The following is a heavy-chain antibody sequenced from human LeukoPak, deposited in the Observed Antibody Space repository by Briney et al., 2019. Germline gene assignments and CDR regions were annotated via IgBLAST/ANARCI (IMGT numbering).Heavy chain of an antibody. CDR2: INPNSGGT. CDR1: GYTFTGYY. Sequence: ASVKVSCKASGYTFTGYYMHWVRQAPGQGLEWMGWINPNSGGTNYAQKFQGRFTMTRDTSISTAYMELSRLRSDDTAVYYCARAHKYYDILTGAHPLSPDYWGQGTLVTVSS. J-gene: IGHJ4*02. D-gene: IGHD3-9*01. CDR3: ARAHKYYDILTGAHPLSPDY. V-gene: IGHV1-2*02.